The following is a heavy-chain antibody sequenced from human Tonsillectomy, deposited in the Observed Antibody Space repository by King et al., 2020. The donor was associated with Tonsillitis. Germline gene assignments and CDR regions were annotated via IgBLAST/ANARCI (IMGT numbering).Heavy chain of an antibody. CDR1: GFTCSGYW. V-gene: IGHV3-7*03. D-gene: IGHD4-17*01. Sequence: VQLVESGGGVVQPGGSLRLSCAASGFTCSGYWMSWGRQAPGKGREWVANINQDRRLKWYVDSVRGRFIISRDNAKNSLYLQMNAMRAEDTAVYFCASEGSGDYGDYWG. CDR3: ASEGSGDYGDY. CDR2: INQDRRLK. J-gene: IGHJ4*03.